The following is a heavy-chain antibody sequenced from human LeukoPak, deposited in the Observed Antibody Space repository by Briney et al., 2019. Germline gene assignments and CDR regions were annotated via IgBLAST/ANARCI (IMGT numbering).Heavy chain of an antibody. CDR1: GFSLSTNGVG. D-gene: IGHD2-2*01. V-gene: IGHV2-5*01. CDR3: ARIYRYCSTTSCYVPDY. J-gene: IGHJ4*02. CDR2: IYWNDDK. Sequence: SGFTLVNPTQTLTLTGTFSGFSLSTNGVGVDWIRQPPGKALEWLALIYWNDDKRYRPSLKSRLTITKDTSKNQVGLTMTNMDPVDTATYYCARIYRYCSTTSCYVPDYWGQGTLVTVSS.